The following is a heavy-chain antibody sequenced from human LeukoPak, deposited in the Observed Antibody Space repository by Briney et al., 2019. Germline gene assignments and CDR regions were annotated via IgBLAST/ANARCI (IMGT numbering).Heavy chain of an antibody. CDR1: GYTFTSYY. CDR2: INPSGGST. D-gene: IGHD6-6*01. J-gene: IGHJ5*01. Sequence: ASVKVSCKASGYTFTSYYMHWVRQAPGQGLEWMGIINPSGGSTSYAQKFQGRVTMTTDVSTSTAYMELRSLRSDDTAVYYCARVSGSIVARSAWFDSWGQGTLVTVSS. CDR3: ARVSGSIVARSAWFDS. V-gene: IGHV1-46*01.